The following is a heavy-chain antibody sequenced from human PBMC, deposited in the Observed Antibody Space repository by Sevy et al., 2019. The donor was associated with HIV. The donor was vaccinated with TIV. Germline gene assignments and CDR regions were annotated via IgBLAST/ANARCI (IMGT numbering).Heavy chain of an antibody. CDR2: IIPIFGTA. D-gene: IGHD5-18*01. J-gene: IGHJ3*02. V-gene: IGHV1-69*06. CDR1: GGTFSSYA. CDR3: ARDQDTAMVTGPDDAFDI. Sequence: APVKVSCKASGGTFSSYAISWVRQAPGQGLEWMGGIIPIFGTANYAQKFQGRVTITADKSTSTAYMELSSLRSEDTAVYYCARDQDTAMVTGPDDAFDIWGQGTMVTVSS.